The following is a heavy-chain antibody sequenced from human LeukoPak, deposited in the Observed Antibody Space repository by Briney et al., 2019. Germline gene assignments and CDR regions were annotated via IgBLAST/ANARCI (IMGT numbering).Heavy chain of an antibody. CDR3: ARTPPGTVTISLDFDY. CDR2: INPSGGST. CDR1: GYTFTGYY. Sequence: ASVKVSCKASGYTFTGYYMHWVRQAPGQGLEWMGIINPSGGSTSYAQKFQGRVTMTRDTSTSTVYMELSSLRSEDTAVYYCARTPPGTVTISLDFDYWGQGTLVTVSS. V-gene: IGHV1-46*01. D-gene: IGHD4-17*01. J-gene: IGHJ4*02.